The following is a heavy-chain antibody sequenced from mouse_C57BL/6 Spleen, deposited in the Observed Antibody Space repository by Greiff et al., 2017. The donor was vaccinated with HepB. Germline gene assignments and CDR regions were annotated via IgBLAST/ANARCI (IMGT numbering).Heavy chain of an antibody. V-gene: IGHV1-26*01. J-gene: IGHJ4*01. CDR1: GYTFTDYY. Sequence: EVQLQRSGPELVKPGASVKISCKASGYTFTDYYMNWVKQSHGKSLEWIGDINPNNGGTSYNQKFKGKATLTVDKSSSTAYMELRSLTSEDSAVYYCARNDYDEGYAMDYWGQGTSVTVSS. CDR2: INPNNGGT. D-gene: IGHD2-4*01. CDR3: ARNDYDEGYAMDY.